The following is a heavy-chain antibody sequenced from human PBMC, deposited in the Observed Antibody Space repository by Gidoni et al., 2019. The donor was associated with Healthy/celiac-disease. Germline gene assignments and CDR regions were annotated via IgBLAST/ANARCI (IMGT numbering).Heavy chain of an antibody. CDR1: GGSISSSRYY. V-gene: IGHV4-39*01. Sequence: QLQLQESGPGLVKPSETLSLTCTVSGGSISSSRYYWGWIRQPPGKGLEWIGSIYYSGSTYYNPPLKSRVTISGDTSKNQFSLKLSSVTAADTAVYYCARHVPYDLSLTNAIFDYWGQGTLVTVSS. CDR2: IYYSGST. CDR3: ARHVPYDLSLTNAIFDY. D-gene: IGHD3-3*01. J-gene: IGHJ4*02.